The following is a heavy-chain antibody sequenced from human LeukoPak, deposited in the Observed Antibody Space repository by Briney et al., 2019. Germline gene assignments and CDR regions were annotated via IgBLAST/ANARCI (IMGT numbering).Heavy chain of an antibody. Sequence: PGRSLRLSCAASGFTFSSYGMHWVRQAPGKGLGWVAVIWYDGSNKYYADSVKGRFTISRDNSKNTLYLQMNSLRAEDTAVYYCARAKTYYYDSSGYYYGGFDYWGQGTLVTVSS. V-gene: IGHV3-33*01. CDR3: ARAKTYYYDSSGYYYGGFDY. CDR1: GFTFSSYG. CDR2: IWYDGSNK. J-gene: IGHJ4*02. D-gene: IGHD3-22*01.